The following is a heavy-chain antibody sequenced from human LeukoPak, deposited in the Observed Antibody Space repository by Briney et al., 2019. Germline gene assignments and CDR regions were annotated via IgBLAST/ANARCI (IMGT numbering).Heavy chain of an antibody. D-gene: IGHD6-19*01. CDR3: ARFLAVAGSRWFDP. CDR1: GGSISSYY. CDR2: IYTSGST. J-gene: IGHJ5*02. Sequence: PSETLSLTCTVSGGSISSYYWSWIRRPAGKGLEWIGRIYTSGSTNYNPSLKSRVTMSVDTSKNQFSLKLSSVTAADTAVYYCARFLAVAGSRWFDPWGQGTLVTVSS. V-gene: IGHV4-4*07.